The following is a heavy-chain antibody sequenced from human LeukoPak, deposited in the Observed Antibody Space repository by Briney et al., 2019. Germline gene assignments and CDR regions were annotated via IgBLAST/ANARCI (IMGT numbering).Heavy chain of an antibody. CDR2: IYYRGST. J-gene: IGHJ3*01. CDR3: ARVPYYYDSSGAFDV. Sequence: PSETLSLTCTVSGGSISSYYWSWIRRPPGKGLEWIGYIYYRGSTSYNPPLKSRVTISVDTSKNQFSLKLSSVTAADTAVYFCARVPYYYDSSGAFDVWGLGTMVTVSS. CDR1: GGSISSYY. V-gene: IGHV4-59*01. D-gene: IGHD3-22*01.